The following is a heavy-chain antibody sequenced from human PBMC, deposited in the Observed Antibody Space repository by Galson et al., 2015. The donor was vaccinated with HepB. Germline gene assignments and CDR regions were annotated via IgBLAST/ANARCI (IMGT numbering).Heavy chain of an antibody. CDR1: GLSFSTYW. CDR2: LKEDGSDK. J-gene: IGHJ4*02. D-gene: IGHD6-25*01. CDR3: ARDSSGYDY. V-gene: IGHV3-7*01. Sequence: SLRLSCAASGLSFSTYWMSWVRQTPEKGLEWVANLKEDGSDKYYVDSVEGRFAISRDNAKNSLYLQMNSLRAEDTAVYYCARDSSGYDYWGQGALVTVS.